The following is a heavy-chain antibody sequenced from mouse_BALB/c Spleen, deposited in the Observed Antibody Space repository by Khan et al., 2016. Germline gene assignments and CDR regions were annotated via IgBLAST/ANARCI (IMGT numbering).Heavy chain of an antibody. Sequence: VQLVESGPGLVKPSQSLSLTCTVTGYSITSDYAWNWIRQFPGNKLEWMGYISYSGSTSYNPSLKSRISITRDTSKNQFFLQLNSVTTEDTATYYCARRGNYFDYWGQGTTLTVSS. CDR3: ARRGNYFDY. CDR2: ISYSGST. V-gene: IGHV3-2*02. CDR1: GYSITSDYA. J-gene: IGHJ2*01.